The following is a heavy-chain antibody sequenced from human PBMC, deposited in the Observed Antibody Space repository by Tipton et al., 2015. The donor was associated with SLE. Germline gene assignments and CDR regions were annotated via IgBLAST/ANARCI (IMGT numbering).Heavy chain of an antibody. D-gene: IGHD6-19*01. CDR2: VHYTGST. CDR3: ARDSPTVAGTFDS. CDR1: AGSINNYY. V-gene: IGHV4-59*08. Sequence: TLSLTCTVSAGSINNYYWSWIRQPPGKGLEWIGYVHYTGSTVYNPSLDSRVTISIDRPKNQFSLKVNSVTAADTAVYYCARDSPTVAGTFDSWGQGTLVIVSA. J-gene: IGHJ4*02.